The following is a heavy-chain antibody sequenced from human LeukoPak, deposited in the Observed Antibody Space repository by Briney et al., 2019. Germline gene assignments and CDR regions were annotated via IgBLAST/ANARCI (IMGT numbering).Heavy chain of an antibody. CDR3: ARGLPEVHYYYYGMDV. D-gene: IGHD1-14*01. J-gene: IGHJ6*02. Sequence: SQTLSLTCTVSGGSISSGSYYWSWIRQPAGKGLEWIGRIYTSGSTNYNPSLKSRVTISVDTSKNQFSLKLSSVTAADTAVYYCARGLPEVHYYYYGMDVWGQGTTVTVSS. CDR2: IYTSGST. V-gene: IGHV4-61*02. CDR1: GGSISSGSYY.